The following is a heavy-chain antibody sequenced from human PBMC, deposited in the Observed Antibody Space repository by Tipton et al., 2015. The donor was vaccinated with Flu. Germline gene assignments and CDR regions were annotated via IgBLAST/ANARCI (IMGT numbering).Heavy chain of an antibody. D-gene: IGHD2-8*01. Sequence: TASGLTFSNYGMSWVRQAPGKGLEWVAVISSDRNNKYYADSVKGRFTISRDNSRNTVDLQINSLRVEDTAVYYCAKRSRDKGVPMSDYFDYWGQGTLVTVSS. CDR3: AKRSRDKGVPMSDYFDY. V-gene: IGHV3-30*18. CDR1: GLTFSNYG. CDR2: ISSDRNNK. J-gene: IGHJ4*02.